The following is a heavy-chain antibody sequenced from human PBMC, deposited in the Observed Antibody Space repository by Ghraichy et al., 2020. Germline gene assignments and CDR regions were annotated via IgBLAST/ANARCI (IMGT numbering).Heavy chain of an antibody. CDR2: IKSKTDGGTT. D-gene: IGHD3-10*01. V-gene: IGHV3-15*01. J-gene: IGHJ4*02. CDR1: GFTFSNAW. Sequence: LSLTCAASGFTFSNAWMSWVRQASGKGLEWVGRIKSKTDGGTTDYAAPVKGRFTISRDDSKNTLYLQMNSLKTEDTAVYYCTTAYGSGSYPSWGQGTLVTVSS. CDR3: TTAYGSGSYPS.